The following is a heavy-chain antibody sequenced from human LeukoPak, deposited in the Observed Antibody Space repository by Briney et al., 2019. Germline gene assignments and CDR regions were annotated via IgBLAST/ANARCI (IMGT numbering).Heavy chain of an antibody. J-gene: IGHJ4*02. CDR1: GFSLSTSGMC. D-gene: IGHD3-22*01. V-gene: IGHV2-70*11. Sequence: SGPALVKPTQTLTLTCTFSGFSLSTSGMCVSWIRQPPGKALEWLARIDWDGDKSYSTSLKTRLTTSKDTSKNQVALTMTNMDPVDTATYYCARIRSGDTSGYYYVDYWGQGTLVTVSS. CDR3: ARIRSGDTSGYYYVDY. CDR2: IDWDGDK.